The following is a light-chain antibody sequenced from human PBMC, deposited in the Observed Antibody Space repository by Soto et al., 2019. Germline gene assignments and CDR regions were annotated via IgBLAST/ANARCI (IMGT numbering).Light chain of an antibody. V-gene: IGLV1-40*01. Sequence: QSVLTQPPPVSGAPGQRVTISCTGSSSNIGAGYGVHWYQQLPGTAPKLLIYGNSNRPSGVPDRFSGSKFGTSASLAITGLQAEDEADYYCQSYDSSLSGSNVFGTGTKVTVL. CDR1: SSNIGAGYG. CDR2: GNS. J-gene: IGLJ1*01. CDR3: QSYDSSLSGSNV.